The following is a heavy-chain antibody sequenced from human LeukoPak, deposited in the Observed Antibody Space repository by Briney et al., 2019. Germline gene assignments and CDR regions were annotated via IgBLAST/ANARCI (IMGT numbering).Heavy chain of an antibody. CDR2: IYPGGGWT. D-gene: IGHD3-22*01. CDR3: AGIVDYYDSSGYWIFDP. Sequence: GASVKVSCKASGASFSNYYIHWVRQAPGQGLEWVGLIYPGGGWTNYAQKFQGRVTITTDESTSTAYMELSSLRSEDTAVYYCAGIVDYYDSSGYWIFDPWGQGTLVTVSS. CDR1: GASFSNYY. J-gene: IGHJ5*02. V-gene: IGHV1-46*01.